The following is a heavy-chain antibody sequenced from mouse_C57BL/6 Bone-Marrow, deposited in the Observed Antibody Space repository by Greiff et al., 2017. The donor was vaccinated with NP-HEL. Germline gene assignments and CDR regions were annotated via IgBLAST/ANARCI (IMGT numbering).Heavy chain of an antibody. CDR2: IRSKSNNYAT. D-gene: IGHD3-2*02. J-gene: IGHJ2*01. CDR3: VRHGRLNYFDY. V-gene: IGHV10-1*01. CDR1: GFSFNTYA. Sequence: EVQLVESGGGLVQPKGSLKLSCAASGFSFNTYAMNWVRQAPGKGLEWVARIRSKSNNYATYYADSVKDRFTISRDDSESMLYLQMNNLKTEDTAMYYCVRHGRLNYFDYGGQGTTLTVSS.